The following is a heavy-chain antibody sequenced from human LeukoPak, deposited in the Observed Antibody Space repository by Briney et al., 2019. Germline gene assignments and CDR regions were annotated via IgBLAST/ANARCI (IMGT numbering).Heavy chain of an antibody. V-gene: IGHV3-21*01. CDR1: GFTFSSYA. D-gene: IGHD6-13*01. Sequence: GGSLRLSCAASGFTFSSYAMHWVRQAPGKGLEWVSSISSSSSYIYYADSVTGRFTISRDNAKNSLYLQMNSLRAEDTAVYYCAKFIAAPFYFDYWGQGTLVTVSS. CDR2: ISSSSSYI. CDR3: AKFIAAPFYFDY. J-gene: IGHJ4*02.